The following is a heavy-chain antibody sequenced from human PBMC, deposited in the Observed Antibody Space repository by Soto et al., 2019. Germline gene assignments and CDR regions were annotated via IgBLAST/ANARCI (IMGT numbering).Heavy chain of an antibody. D-gene: IGHD7-27*01. CDR3: ARDLGRPSRIPNDAFKI. J-gene: IGHJ3*02. CDR1: GFTFSSCG. CDR2: IWYDGITT. Sequence: QVQLVESGGGVVQPGRSLRLSCAVSGFTFSSCGMHWVRQAPGKGLEWVAVIWYDGITTYYADSVKGRFTISRDNFKNTLYLQMNSLRAEDTAVYYCARDLGRPSRIPNDAFKIWGQGTMVTVSS. V-gene: IGHV3-33*01.